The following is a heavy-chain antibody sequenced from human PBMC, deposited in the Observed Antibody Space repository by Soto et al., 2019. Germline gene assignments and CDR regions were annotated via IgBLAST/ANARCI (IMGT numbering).Heavy chain of an antibody. CDR2: ISYDGSNK. V-gene: IGHV3-30-3*01. CDR1: GFTFSSYA. D-gene: IGHD2-2*02. CDR3: ARAELRWAYCSSTSCYSFGP. Sequence: AGGSLRLSCAASGFTFSSYAMHWVRQAPGKGLEWVAVISYDGSNKYYADSVKGRFTISRDNSKNTLYLQMNSLRAEDTAVYYCARAELRWAYCSSTSCYSFGPWGQGTLVTVSS. J-gene: IGHJ5*02.